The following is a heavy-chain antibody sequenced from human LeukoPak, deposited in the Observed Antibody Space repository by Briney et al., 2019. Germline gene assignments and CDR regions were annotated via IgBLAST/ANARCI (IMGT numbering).Heavy chain of an antibody. V-gene: IGHV4-59*01. CDR1: GGSISSYY. CDR3: ARECFDAHNWFDP. CDR2: IYYSGST. J-gene: IGHJ5*02. D-gene: IGHD3-9*01. Sequence: SETLSLTCTVSGGSISSYYWSWIRQPPGKGLEWIGYIYYSGSTNYNPSLKSRVTISVDTSKNQFSLKLSSVTAADTAVYYCARECFDAHNWFDPWGQGTLVTVSS.